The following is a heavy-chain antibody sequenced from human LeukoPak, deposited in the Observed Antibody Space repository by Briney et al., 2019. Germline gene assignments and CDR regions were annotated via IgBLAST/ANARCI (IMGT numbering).Heavy chain of an antibody. D-gene: IGHD4-23*01. V-gene: IGHV3-48*02. CDR3: ARTSTVVTPGY. Sequence: GESLKISCEGSGYSFTSYWIDWVRQAPGKGLEWVSYISSSSSTIYYADSVKGRFTISRDNAKNSLYLQMSSLRDEDTAVYYCARTSTVVTPGYWGQGTLVTVSS. J-gene: IGHJ4*02. CDR2: ISSSSSTI. CDR1: GYSFTSYW.